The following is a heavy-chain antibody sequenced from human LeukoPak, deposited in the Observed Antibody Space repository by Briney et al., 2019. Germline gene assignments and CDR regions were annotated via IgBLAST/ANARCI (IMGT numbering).Heavy chain of an antibody. V-gene: IGHV3-74*01. CDR1: GFTFSSYW. CDR3: ARDPIVVMNYFDY. J-gene: IGHJ4*02. Sequence: GGSLRLSCAASGFTFSSYWMHWVRQAPGRGLVWVSRINSDGSSTSYADSVKGRFTISRDNAKNTLYLQMNSLRAEDTAVYYCARDPIVVMNYFDYWGQGTLVTVSS. CDR2: INSDGSST. D-gene: IGHD3-22*01.